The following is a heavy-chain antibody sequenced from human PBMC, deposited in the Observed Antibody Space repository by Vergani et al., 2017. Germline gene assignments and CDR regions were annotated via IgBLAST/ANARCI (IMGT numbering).Heavy chain of an antibody. D-gene: IGHD2-21*02. Sequence: QVQLVQSGAEVKKPGSSVKVSCKASGGTFSSYAISWVRQAPGHGLEWMGGIIPIFGTANYAQKFQGRVTITADESTSTAYMELSSLGSEDTAVYYCARDSKDIVVVTDTGSFYYGMDVWGQGTTVTVSS. CDR3: ARDSKDIVVVTDTGSFYYGMDV. V-gene: IGHV1-69*01. CDR2: IIPIFGTA. CDR1: GGTFSSYA. J-gene: IGHJ6*02.